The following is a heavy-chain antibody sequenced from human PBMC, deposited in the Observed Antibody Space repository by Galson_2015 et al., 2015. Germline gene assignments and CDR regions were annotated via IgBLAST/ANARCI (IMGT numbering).Heavy chain of an antibody. Sequence: LSLTCTVSGGSISSSSYYWGWIRQPPGKGLEWIGSIYYSGSTYYNPSLKSRVTISVDTSKNQFSLKLSSVTAADTAVYYCARDEEEQLVFDYWGQGTLVTVSS. CDR3: ARDEEEQLVFDY. CDR1: GGSISSSSYY. D-gene: IGHD6-6*01. CDR2: IYYSGST. V-gene: IGHV4-39*07. J-gene: IGHJ4*02.